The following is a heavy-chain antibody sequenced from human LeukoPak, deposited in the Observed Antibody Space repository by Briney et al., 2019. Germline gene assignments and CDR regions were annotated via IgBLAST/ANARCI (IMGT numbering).Heavy chain of an antibody. Sequence: TGGSLRLSCAASGFTFSSYWMSWVRQAPGKGLEWVAQVKQDGSEKYYVDSVKGRFTVSRDNAKNSLYLQMNSLRAEDTAVYYCATHPGDYWFGYLQLWDQGTLVTVSS. CDR1: GFTFSSYW. J-gene: IGHJ4*02. V-gene: IGHV3-7*01. CDR2: VKQDGSEK. CDR3: ATHPGDYWFGYLQL. D-gene: IGHD3-10*01.